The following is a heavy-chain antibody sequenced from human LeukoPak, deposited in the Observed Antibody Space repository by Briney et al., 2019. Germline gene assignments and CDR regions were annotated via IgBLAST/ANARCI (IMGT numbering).Heavy chain of an antibody. Sequence: SQTLSLTCTVSGGSISSGGYYWSWIRQHPGKGLEWIGYIYYSGSTYYNPSLKSRVTISVDTSKNQFSLKLSSVTAADTAVYYCARVPASGWTIDYWGQGTLVTVSS. J-gene: IGHJ4*02. D-gene: IGHD6-19*01. CDR2: IYYSGST. V-gene: IGHV4-31*03. CDR1: GGSISSGGYY. CDR3: ARVPASGWTIDY.